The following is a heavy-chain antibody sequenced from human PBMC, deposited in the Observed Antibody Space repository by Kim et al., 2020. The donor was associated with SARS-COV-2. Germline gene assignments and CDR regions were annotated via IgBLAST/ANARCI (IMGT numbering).Heavy chain of an antibody. D-gene: IGHD3-3*01. CDR2: IYTSGST. CDR1: GGSISSHY. Sequence: SETLSLTCTVSGGSISSHYWSWIRQPAGKGLEWIGRIYTSGSTNYNPSLKSRVTMSVDTSKNQFSLKLSSVTAADTAVYYCARDLSGSDDFWSGYSSYGMDVWGQGTTVTVSS. V-gene: IGHV4-4*07. J-gene: IGHJ6*02. CDR3: ARDLSGSDDFWSGYSSYGMDV.